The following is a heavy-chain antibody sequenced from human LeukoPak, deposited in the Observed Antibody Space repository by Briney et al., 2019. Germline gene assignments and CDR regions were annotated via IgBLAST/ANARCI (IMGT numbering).Heavy chain of an antibody. J-gene: IGHJ4*02. V-gene: IGHV3-7*01. D-gene: IGHD2-2*01. CDR3: ARADYVVSADMYYFDY. CDR2: IKQDGSKT. Sequence: GGSLRLFCAASGFTFSSYWMSWVRQAPGKGLEWVANIKQDGSKTYYVDSVKGRFTISRDNAKNSLYLQMNSLRVEDTAVYFCARADYVVSADMYYFDYWGQGTLVTVSS. CDR1: GFTFSSYW.